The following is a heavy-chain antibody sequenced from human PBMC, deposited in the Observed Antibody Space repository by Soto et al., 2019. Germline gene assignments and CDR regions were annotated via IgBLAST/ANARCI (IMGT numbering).Heavy chain of an antibody. Sequence: ASGPTLVNPTQTLTLTCTFSGFSLNTSGMCVSWIRQPPGKALEWLALIDWDDDKYYSTSLGTRLTISKDTSKNQVGLTMTNMDPADTATYYCARIRVVGFETPMVTSFDYWGPGTLVTVSS. V-gene: IGHV2-70*01. J-gene: IGHJ4*02. CDR1: GFSLNTSGMC. CDR2: IDWDDDK. D-gene: IGHD5-18*01. CDR3: ARIRVVGFETPMVTSFDY.